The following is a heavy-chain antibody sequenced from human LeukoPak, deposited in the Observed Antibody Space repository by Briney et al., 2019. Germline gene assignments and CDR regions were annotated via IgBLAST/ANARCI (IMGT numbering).Heavy chain of an antibody. J-gene: IGHJ6*03. V-gene: IGHV4-4*07. D-gene: IGHD1-14*01. Sequence: SETLSLTCTVSGGSISSYYWSWIRQPAGKGLEWIGRIYSTGSTNYNPSLKSRVIISVDTSKNQFSLKLSSVTAADTAVYYCARLRRDHIYYYYYMDVWGKGTTVTVSS. CDR2: IYSTGST. CDR3: ARLRRDHIYYYYYMDV. CDR1: GGSISSYY.